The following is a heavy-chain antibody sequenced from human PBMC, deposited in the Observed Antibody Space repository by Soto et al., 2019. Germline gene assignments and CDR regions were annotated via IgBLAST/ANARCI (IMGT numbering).Heavy chain of an antibody. CDR3: ARADTAMVHYYYGMGV. V-gene: IGHV1-69*01. CDR2: IIPIFGTA. Sequence: QVQLVQSGAEVKKPGSSVKVSCKASGGTFSSYAISWVRQAPGQGLEWMGGIIPIFGTANYAQKFQGRVTITTDESTSTAYMELSSLRSEDTAVYYCARADTAMVHYYYGMGVWGQGTTGTVSS. CDR1: GGTFSSYA. D-gene: IGHD5-18*01. J-gene: IGHJ6*02.